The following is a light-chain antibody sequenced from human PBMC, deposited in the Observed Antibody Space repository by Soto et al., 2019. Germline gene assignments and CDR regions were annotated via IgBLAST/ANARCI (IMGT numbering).Light chain of an antibody. CDR1: QGISSA. J-gene: IGKJ4*01. V-gene: IGKV1-13*02. CDR2: DAS. CDR3: EPWNGYPRLT. Sequence: AIQLTQSPSSLSASVGDRVTITCRASQGISSALAWYQQKPGKAPKLLIYDASSLESGVPSRINGSGSGTDFTVTICILLSEDFVTYYCEPWNGYPRLTCGGGTKVDIK.